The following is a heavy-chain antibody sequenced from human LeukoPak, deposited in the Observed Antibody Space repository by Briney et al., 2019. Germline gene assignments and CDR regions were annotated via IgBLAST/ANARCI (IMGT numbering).Heavy chain of an antibody. CDR3: AIEQGGSPFDY. CDR1: GGSISSYY. CDR2: IYYSGST. D-gene: IGHD1-26*01. J-gene: IGHJ4*02. V-gene: IGHV4-59*01. Sequence: PSETLSLTCTVSGGSISSYYWSWIRKPPGQGLEWIGYIYYSGSTNYNPSLKRRVTISVDTSKNQFSLKLRSVTAADTAVYYCAIEQGGSPFDYWGQGTLVTVSS.